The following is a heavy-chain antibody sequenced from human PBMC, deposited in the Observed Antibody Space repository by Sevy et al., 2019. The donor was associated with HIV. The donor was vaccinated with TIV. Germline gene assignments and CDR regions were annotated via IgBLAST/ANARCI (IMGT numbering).Heavy chain of an antibody. J-gene: IGHJ4*02. CDR2: INHSGST. CDR3: ARSKDCSSTSCYKAFDY. CDR1: GGSFGGYY. D-gene: IGHD2-2*01. Sequence: SETLSLTCAVYGGSFGGYYWSWIRQPPGKGLEWIGEINHSGSTNYNPSLKSRVTISVDTSKNQFSLKLSSVTAADTAVYYCARSKDCSSTSCYKAFDYWGQGTLVTVSS. V-gene: IGHV4-34*01.